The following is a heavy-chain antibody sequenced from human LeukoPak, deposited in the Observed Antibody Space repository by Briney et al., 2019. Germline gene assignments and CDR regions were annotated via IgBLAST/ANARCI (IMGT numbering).Heavy chain of an antibody. CDR1: GFTFSTYT. V-gene: IGHV3-23*01. CDR3: AKIHGNRTY. J-gene: IGHJ4*02. Sequence: PGGSLRLSCAASGFTFSTYTRNWGRQAPGKGLEWVSGLSGSGSRTSYADSVKGRFTISRDNSKNTLFLQMNGLRAEDTAFYYCAKIHGNRTYWGQGTLVTVSS. CDR2: LSGSGSRT. D-gene: IGHD1-14*01.